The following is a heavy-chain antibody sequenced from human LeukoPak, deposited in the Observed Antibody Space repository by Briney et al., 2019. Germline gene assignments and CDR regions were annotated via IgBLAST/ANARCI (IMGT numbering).Heavy chain of an antibody. CDR3: ARDFVDTAMAGLVGYMDV. V-gene: IGHV1-69*01. CDR2: IIPIFGTA. D-gene: IGHD5-18*01. CDR1: GGTFSSYA. Sequence: SVKVSCKASGGTFSSYAISWVRQAPGQGLEWMGGIIPIFGTANYAQKFQGRVTITADESTSIAYMELSSLRSEDTAVYYCARDFVDTAMAGLVGYMDVWGKGTTVTVSS. J-gene: IGHJ6*03.